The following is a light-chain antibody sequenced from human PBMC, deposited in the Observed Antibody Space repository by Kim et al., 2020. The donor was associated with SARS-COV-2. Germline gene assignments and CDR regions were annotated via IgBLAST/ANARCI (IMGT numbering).Light chain of an antibody. V-gene: IGKV3-20*01. CDR1: HSVSSSY. Sequence: EIVLTQSPGTLSLSPGERATLSCRASHSVSSSYLAWYQQKPGQAPRLLMYGASSRATGIPDRFSGSGSGTDFTLTISRLEPEDFAVYYCQQYGSSGTFGQGTRLEIK. CDR3: QQYGSSGT. J-gene: IGKJ5*01. CDR2: GAS.